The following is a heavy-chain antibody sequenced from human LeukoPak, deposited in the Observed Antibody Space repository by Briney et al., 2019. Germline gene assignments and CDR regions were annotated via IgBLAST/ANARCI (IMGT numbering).Heavy chain of an antibody. J-gene: IGHJ4*02. CDR1: GFTFSSYW. V-gene: IGHV3-74*01. D-gene: IGHD5-24*01. CDR3: ARRIQGMAPYYFDY. CDR2: INSDGGST. Sequence: GGSLRLSCTASGFTFSSYWMHWVRQAPGKGLVWVSRINSDGGSTSYADSVKGRFTISRDNAKNTLYLQMNSLRAEDTAVYSCARRIQGMAPYYFDYWGQGTLVTASS.